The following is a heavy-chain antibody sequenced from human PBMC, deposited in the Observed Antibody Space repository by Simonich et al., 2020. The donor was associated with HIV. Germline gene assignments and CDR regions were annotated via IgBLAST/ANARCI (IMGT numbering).Heavy chain of an antibody. CDR1: GGSFSGYY. Sequence: QVQLQQWGAGLLKPSETLSLTCAVYGGSFSGYYWSWIRQPPGKGLEGIGEINHSGSTNNNPPRKSRVNISVDTSKNQFSLKRGSVTAADTAVYYCARGGYCSGGSCYPLFSRYGMDVWGQGTTVTVSS. V-gene: IGHV4-34*01. D-gene: IGHD2-15*01. CDR2: INHSGST. CDR3: ARGGYCSGGSCYPLFSRYGMDV. J-gene: IGHJ6*02.